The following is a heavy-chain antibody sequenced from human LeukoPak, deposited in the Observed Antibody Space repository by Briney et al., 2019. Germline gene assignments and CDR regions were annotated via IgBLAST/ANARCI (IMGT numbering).Heavy chain of an antibody. V-gene: IGHV4-59*01. Sequence: SETLSLTCTVSGGSISNYYWSWIRQPPGKGLEWIGYIYYSGSTNYNPSLKSRVTISVDTSKNQFSLKLSSVTAADTAVYYCARDRVIAAAGFYYFDYWGQGTLVTVSS. CDR2: IYYSGST. CDR1: GGSISNYY. CDR3: ARDRVIAAAGFYYFDY. J-gene: IGHJ4*02. D-gene: IGHD6-13*01.